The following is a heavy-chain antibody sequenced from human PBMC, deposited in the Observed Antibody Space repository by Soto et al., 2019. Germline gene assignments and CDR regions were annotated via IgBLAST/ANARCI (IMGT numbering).Heavy chain of an antibody. V-gene: IGHV3-74*01. CDR2: ISTDGSIT. J-gene: IGHJ4*02. D-gene: IGHD2-8*01. CDR1: GLIFSNYK. Sequence: PGGSLRLSCAASGLIFSNYKMHWFRQAPGKGLVWVSRISTDGSITDYADSVKGRFTVSRDNAKNTLYLQMNSLRVDDTAVYYCARDTNGLHYWGQGTLVTVSS. CDR3: ARDTNGLHY.